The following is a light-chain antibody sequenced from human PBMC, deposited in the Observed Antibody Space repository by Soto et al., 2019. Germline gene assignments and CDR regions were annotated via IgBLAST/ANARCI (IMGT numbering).Light chain of an antibody. CDR3: QSYDSSLSGSVV. V-gene: IGLV1-40*01. J-gene: IGLJ2*01. Sequence: QSVLTQPPSVSGAPGQSVTISCTRSSSNIGAGYDVHWYQQLPGTAPKLLIYGNSNRPSGVPDRFSGSKSGTSASLAITGLQAEDEADYYCQSYDSSLSGSVVFGGGTKLTVL. CDR1: SSNIGAGYD. CDR2: GNS.